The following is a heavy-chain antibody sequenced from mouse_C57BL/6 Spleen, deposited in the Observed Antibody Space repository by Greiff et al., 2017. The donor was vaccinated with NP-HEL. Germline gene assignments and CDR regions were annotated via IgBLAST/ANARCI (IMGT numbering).Heavy chain of an antibody. CDR3: ARGGYSNPYYAMDY. CDR1: GYTFTTYP. D-gene: IGHD2-5*01. J-gene: IGHJ4*01. CDR2: FHPYNDDT. V-gene: IGHV1-47*01. Sequence: QVQLKESGAELVKPGASVKMSCKASGYTFTTYPIEWMKQNHGKSLEWIGNFHPYNDDTKYNEKFKGKATLTVEKSSSTVYLELSRLTSDDSAVYYCARGGYSNPYYAMDYWGQGTSVTVSS.